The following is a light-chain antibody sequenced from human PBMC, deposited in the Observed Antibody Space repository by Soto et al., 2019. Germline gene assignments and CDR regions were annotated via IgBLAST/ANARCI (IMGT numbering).Light chain of an antibody. CDR1: QGIINY. V-gene: IGKV1-27*01. CDR2: AAS. J-gene: IGKJ4*01. Sequence: IKMNMSPSSLSASVGDRVTITCRASQGIINYLAWYQQKPGKVPKLLIYAASTVQSGVPSRFSGSGSGTDFTLTISSLQPEDVATYYWQKYNSAPLTFGVGTKVEL. CDR3: QKYNSAPLT.